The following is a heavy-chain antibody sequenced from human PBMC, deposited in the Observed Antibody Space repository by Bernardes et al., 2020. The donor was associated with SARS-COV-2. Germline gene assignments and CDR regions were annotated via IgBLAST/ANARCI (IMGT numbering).Heavy chain of an antibody. V-gene: IGHV4-39*01. CDR1: GDSISSTSYY. D-gene: IGHD3-3*01. CDR2: IFYDGIT. CDR3: TRGVAIFGEVVCYYYGLDG. J-gene: IGHJ6*01. Sequence: SETLSLTCAVSGDSISSTSYYWGWIRQPPGKGLEWIGNIFYDGITYYNPSLKSRVTISVDTSKNQFSLKLSSVTAADTAVYYCTRGVAIFGEVVCYYYGLDGWGQGTTVTGSS.